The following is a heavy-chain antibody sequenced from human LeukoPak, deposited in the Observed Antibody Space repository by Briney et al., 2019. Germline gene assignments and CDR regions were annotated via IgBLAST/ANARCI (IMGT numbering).Heavy chain of an antibody. CDR2: IYYSGST. J-gene: IGHJ3*02. D-gene: IGHD3-22*01. V-gene: IGHV4-39*07. CDR3: ARVGGITMIVVLIADAFDI. CDR1: GGSFSGYY. Sequence: SETLSLTCAVYGGSFSGYYWGWIRQPPGKGLEWIGSIYYSGSTYYNPSLKSRVTISVDTSKNQFSLKLRSVTAADTAVYYCARVGGITMIVVLIADAFDIWGQGTMVTVSS.